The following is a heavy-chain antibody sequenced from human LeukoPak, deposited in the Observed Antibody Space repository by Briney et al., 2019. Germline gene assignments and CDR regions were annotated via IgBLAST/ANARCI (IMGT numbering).Heavy chain of an antibody. CDR1: GFPFSSYW. CDR2: IKQGGSDE. CDR3: ARLTGTTGFDY. Sequence: GGSLRLSCAASGFPFSSYWMSWVRQAPGKGLEWVANIKQGGSDEYYVDSVKGRFTISRDNAKNSLYLQLNSLRADDTAVYYCARLTGTTGFDYWGQGTLVTVSS. D-gene: IGHD1-1*01. V-gene: IGHV3-7*01. J-gene: IGHJ4*02.